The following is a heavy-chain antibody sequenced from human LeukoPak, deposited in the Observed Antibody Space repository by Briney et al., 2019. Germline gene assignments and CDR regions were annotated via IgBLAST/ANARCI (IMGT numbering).Heavy chain of an antibody. D-gene: IGHD2-21*02. V-gene: IGHV3-21*04. J-gene: IGHJ6*03. CDR2: ISSSSSSI. CDR1: GFTFSSYS. CDR3: ARDACGGDCYSDYYYYYYMDV. Sequence: GSLRLSCAASGFTFSSYSMNWVRQAPGKGLEWVSSISSSSSSIYYADSVKGRFTISRDNAKNSLYLQMNSLRAEDTTLYYCARDACGGDCYSDYYYYYYMDVWGKGTTVTVSS.